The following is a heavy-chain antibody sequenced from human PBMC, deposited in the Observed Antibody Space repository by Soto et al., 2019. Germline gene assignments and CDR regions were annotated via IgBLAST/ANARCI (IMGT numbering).Heavy chain of an antibody. CDR1: GGTFSSYA. D-gene: IGHD6-19*01. CDR2: IIPIFGTA. J-gene: IGHJ4*02. Sequence: QVQLVQSVAEVKKPGSSVKVSCKASGGTFSSYAISWVRQAPGQGLEWMGGIIPIFGTANYAQKFQGRVTITADESTSTAYMELSSLRSDDTAVYYCARVRSGYSSGWYLGLIDSSGYYHLDYWGQGTLVTVSS. V-gene: IGHV1-69*12. CDR3: ARVRSGYSSGWYLGLIDSSGYYHLDY.